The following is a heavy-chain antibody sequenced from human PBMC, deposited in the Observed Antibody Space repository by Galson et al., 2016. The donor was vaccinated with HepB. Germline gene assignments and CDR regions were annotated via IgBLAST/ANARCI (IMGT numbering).Heavy chain of an antibody. D-gene: IGHD2-15*01. Sequence: SLRLSCAASGFPFRSYAMSWVRQAPGKGLEWVSIFYPGGSTYYGDSVKGRFTISRDNSKNTVYLQMNSLRVEDTAMYYCARGGSGPYSWDYWGQGTLVTVSS. CDR2: FYPGGST. J-gene: IGHJ4*02. CDR3: ARGGSGPYSWDY. V-gene: IGHV3-53*01. CDR1: GFPFRSYA.